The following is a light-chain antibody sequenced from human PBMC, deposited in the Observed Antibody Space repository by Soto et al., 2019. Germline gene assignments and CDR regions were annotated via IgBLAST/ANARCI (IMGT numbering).Light chain of an antibody. Sequence: QSALTQPASVSGSPGQSITISCTGTSSDVGGYNYVSCYQHHPGKAPKLMIYDVSNRPSGVSNRFSGAKSGNTASLTISGLQAEDEADYYCSSYTSSSTPVVVGGGTKLTVL. CDR3: SSYTSSSTPVV. CDR2: DVS. V-gene: IGLV2-14*03. J-gene: IGLJ2*01. CDR1: SSDVGGYNY.